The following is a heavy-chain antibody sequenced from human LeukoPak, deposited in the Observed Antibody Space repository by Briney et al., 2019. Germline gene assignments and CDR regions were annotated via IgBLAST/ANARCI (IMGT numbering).Heavy chain of an antibody. V-gene: IGHV4-30-2*01. CDR2: IYHSGST. J-gene: IGHJ4*02. Sequence: SQTLSLTCAVSGGSIISSGSSWSWIRQPPGKGLEWIGYIYHSGSTYYNPSLKSRDTISVDRSKNQFSLRLTSVTAADTAVYYCVRGVHYSPPRLIDYWGQGTLVTVSS. CDR1: GGSIISSGSS. CDR3: VRGVHYSPPRLIDY. D-gene: IGHD4-11*01.